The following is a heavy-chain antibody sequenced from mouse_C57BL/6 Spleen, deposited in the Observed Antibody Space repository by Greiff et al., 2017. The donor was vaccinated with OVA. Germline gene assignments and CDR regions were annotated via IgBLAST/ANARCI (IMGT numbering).Heavy chain of an antibody. CDR3: ARQLYYGSSYLYFDV. V-gene: IGHV1-4*01. J-gene: IGHJ1*03. CDR2: INPSSGYT. D-gene: IGHD1-1*01. CDR1: GYTFTSYT. Sequence: QVQLKQSGAELARPGASVKMSCKASGYTFTSYTMHWVKQRPGQGLEWIGYINPSSGYTKYNQKFKDKATLTADKSSSTAYMQLSSLTSEDSAVYYCARQLYYGSSYLYFDVWGTGTTVTVSS.